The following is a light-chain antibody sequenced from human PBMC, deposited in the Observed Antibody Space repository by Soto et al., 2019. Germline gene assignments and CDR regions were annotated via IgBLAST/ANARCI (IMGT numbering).Light chain of an antibody. CDR1: QSISSN. Sequence: EIVMTQSPATLSVSPGERATLSCRASQSISSNLAWYQQKLGQAPRLLIYRASTRATGIPARFSGSGSGTEFTLTISSLQSEDFALYYCHQRQSWPRTFGQGTKVDIK. CDR3: HQRQSWPRT. CDR2: RAS. J-gene: IGKJ1*01. V-gene: IGKV3-15*01.